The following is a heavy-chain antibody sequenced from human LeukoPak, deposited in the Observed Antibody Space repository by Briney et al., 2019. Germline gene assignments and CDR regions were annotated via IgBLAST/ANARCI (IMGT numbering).Heavy chain of an antibody. CDR3: ARDPPRYDSSGYFS. Sequence: PGGSLRLSCAASGFTISSYWMSWVRQAPGKGLEWVANIKQDGSEKYYVDSVKGRFTISRDNAKNSLYLQMNSLRAEDTAVYYCARDPPRYDSSGYFSWGQGTLVTVSS. D-gene: IGHD3-22*01. CDR1: GFTISSYW. V-gene: IGHV3-7*01. CDR2: IKQDGSEK. J-gene: IGHJ5*02.